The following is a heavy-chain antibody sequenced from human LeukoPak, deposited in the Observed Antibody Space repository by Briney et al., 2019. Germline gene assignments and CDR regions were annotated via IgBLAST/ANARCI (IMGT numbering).Heavy chain of an antibody. CDR2: MNPNSGNT. Sequence: ASVKVSCKASGYTFTSYDINWVRQATGQGLEWMGWMNPNSGNTGYAQKFQGRVTMTRNTSISTAYMELSRLRSDDTAVYYCARDVTCSSGYYCNDYWGQGTLVTVSS. J-gene: IGHJ4*02. CDR1: GYTFTSYD. V-gene: IGHV1-8*01. CDR3: ARDVTCSSGYYCNDY. D-gene: IGHD3-22*01.